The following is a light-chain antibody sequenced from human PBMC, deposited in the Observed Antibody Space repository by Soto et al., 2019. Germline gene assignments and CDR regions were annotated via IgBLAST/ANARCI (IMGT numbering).Light chain of an antibody. CDR3: SSSTSSSTLV. Sequence: QSVLTQPASVSGSPGQSITISCTGTASDVGAYDYVSWYQHHPGKPPKLLIFEVRDRPSGVSNRFSGSKSGNTASLTISGLQHEDEADYFCSSSTSSSTLVFGTVTKLTVL. J-gene: IGLJ1*01. V-gene: IGLV2-14*01. CDR2: EVR. CDR1: ASDVGAYDY.